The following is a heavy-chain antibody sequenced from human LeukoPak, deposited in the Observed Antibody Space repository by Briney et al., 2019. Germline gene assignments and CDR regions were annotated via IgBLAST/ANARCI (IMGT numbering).Heavy chain of an antibody. Sequence: PGGSLRLSCAASGFTFSSYEMNWVRQAPGKGLEWVSYISSSGSTIYCADSVKGRFTISRDNAKNSLYLQMNSLRAEDTAVYYCARDSKCGGDCYGDYWGQGTLVTVSS. J-gene: IGHJ4*02. CDR3: ARDSKCGGDCYGDY. D-gene: IGHD2-21*02. V-gene: IGHV3-48*03. CDR1: GFTFSSYE. CDR2: ISSSGSTI.